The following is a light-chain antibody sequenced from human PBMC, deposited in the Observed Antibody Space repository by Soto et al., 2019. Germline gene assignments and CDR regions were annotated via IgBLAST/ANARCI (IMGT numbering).Light chain of an antibody. Sequence: EIVMTQSPATLSVSPGERATLSCRASQSVSSNLAWYQQKPGQAPRLLIYGASTRATGIPARFSGSGSGTEFTLPRRSLQSEDFGVYYWQQYNNLPGTFGPGTKVDIK. V-gene: IGKV3-15*01. J-gene: IGKJ3*01. CDR3: QQYNNLPGT. CDR1: QSVSSN. CDR2: GAS.